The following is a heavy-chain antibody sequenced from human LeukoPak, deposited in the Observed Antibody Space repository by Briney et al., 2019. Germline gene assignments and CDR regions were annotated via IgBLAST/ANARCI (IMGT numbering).Heavy chain of an antibody. CDR3: AKGHSSGWYFSDY. D-gene: IGHD6-19*01. J-gene: IGHJ4*02. CDR2: ISYDGSNK. CDR1: GFTFSSYG. Sequence: PGGSLRLSCAASGFTFSSYGMHWVRQAPGKGLEWVAVISYDGSNKYYADFVKGRFTISRDNSKNTLYLQMNSLRAEDTAVYYCAKGHSSGWYFSDYWGQGTLVTVSS. V-gene: IGHV3-30*18.